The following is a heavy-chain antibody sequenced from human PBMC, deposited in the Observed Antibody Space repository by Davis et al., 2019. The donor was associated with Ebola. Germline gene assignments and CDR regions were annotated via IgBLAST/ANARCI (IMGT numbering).Heavy chain of an antibody. D-gene: IGHD6-19*01. CDR1: GGSISSGAYY. V-gene: IGHV4-31*03. CDR2: IYNSGST. Sequence: LRLSCTVSGGSISSGAYYWTWIRQHPGRGLEWIGNIYNSGSTYYNPSLKSRVTMSLDMSKNQFSLKLRSVTAADTAVYYCARGNSIAVPSYWGQGTLVTVSS. J-gene: IGHJ4*02. CDR3: ARGNSIAVPSY.